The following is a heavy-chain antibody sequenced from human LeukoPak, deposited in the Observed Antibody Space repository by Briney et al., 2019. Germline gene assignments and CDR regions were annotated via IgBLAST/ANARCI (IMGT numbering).Heavy chain of an antibody. CDR3: AKDRKYYDFWSGLMDV. CDR1: GFTFSSYG. Sequence: PGGSLRLSYAASGFTFSSYGMHWVRQAPGKGLEWVAFIRYDGSNKYYADSVKGRFTISRDNSKNTLYLQMNSLRAEDTAVYYCAKDRKYYDFWSGLMDVWGKGTTVTVSS. J-gene: IGHJ6*04. CDR2: IRYDGSNK. D-gene: IGHD3-3*01. V-gene: IGHV3-30*02.